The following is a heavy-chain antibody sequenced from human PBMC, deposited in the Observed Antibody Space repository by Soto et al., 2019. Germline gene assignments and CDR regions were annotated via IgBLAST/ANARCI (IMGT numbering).Heavy chain of an antibody. J-gene: IGHJ4*02. D-gene: IGHD2-15*01. CDR1: GYTFTSYY. CDR3: ARGMNDIVVVVAATWIFDY. CDR2: INPSGGST. Sequence: ASVKVSCKASGYTFTSYYMHWVRQAPGQGLEWMGIINPSGGSTSYAQKFQGRVTMTRDTSTSTVYMELSSLRSEDTAVYYCARGMNDIVVVVAATWIFDYWGQGNLVTVSS. V-gene: IGHV1-46*01.